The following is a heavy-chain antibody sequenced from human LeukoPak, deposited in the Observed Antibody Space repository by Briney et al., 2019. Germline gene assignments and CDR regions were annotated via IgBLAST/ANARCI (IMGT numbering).Heavy chain of an antibody. CDR3: ARVGEGSSSFRHFDY. V-gene: IGHV4-34*01. CDR2: INHSGST. CDR1: GGSFSGYY. Sequence: SETLSLTCAVYGGSFSGYYRSWIRQPPGKGLEWIGEINHSGSTNYNPSLKSRVTISVDTSKNQFSLKLSSVTAADTAVYYCARVGEGSSSFRHFDYWGQGTLVTVSS. J-gene: IGHJ4*02. D-gene: IGHD6-6*01.